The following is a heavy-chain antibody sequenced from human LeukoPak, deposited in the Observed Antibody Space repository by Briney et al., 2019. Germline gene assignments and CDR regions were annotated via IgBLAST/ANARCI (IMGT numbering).Heavy chain of an antibody. D-gene: IGHD3-22*01. V-gene: IGHV4-34*01. CDR3: ARGKVDYYDSSGYYYNTYYYGMDV. J-gene: IGHJ6*02. Sequence: SETLSLTCAVYGGSFSGYYWSWIRQPPGKGLEWIGEINHSGSTNYNPSLKSRVTISVDTSKNQFSLKLSSVTAADTAVYYCARGKVDYYDSSGYYYNTYYYGMDVWGQGTTVTVSS. CDR2: INHSGST. CDR1: GGSFSGYY.